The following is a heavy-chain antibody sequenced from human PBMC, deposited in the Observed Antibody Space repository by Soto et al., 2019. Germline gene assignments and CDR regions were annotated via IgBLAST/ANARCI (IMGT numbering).Heavy chain of an antibody. CDR2: TYYRSKWYN. Sequence: PSQTLSLTCVISGDSVSSNSAAWNWIRQSPSRGLEWLGRTYYRSKWYNDYAVSVKSRISVNPDTSKNQFSLQLNSVTPEDTAVYYFARAGIHSSSDIYDYWGQGALVTVSS. CDR3: ARAGIHSSSDIYDY. CDR1: GDSVSSNSAA. D-gene: IGHD6-13*01. J-gene: IGHJ4*02. V-gene: IGHV6-1*01.